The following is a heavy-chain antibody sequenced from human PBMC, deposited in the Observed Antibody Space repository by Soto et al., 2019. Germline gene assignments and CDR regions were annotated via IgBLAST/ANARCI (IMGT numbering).Heavy chain of an antibody. J-gene: IGHJ4*02. V-gene: IGHV4-39*01. CDR1: GGSISSSSYY. Sequence: QLQLQESGPGLVKPSETLSLTCTVSGGSISSSSYYWGWIRQSPGKGLKWIGSIYYSGSTYYNPSLKSRVTISVDTSKNQFSLKLSSVTAADTAVYYCARQGIAVAGNYYFDYWGQGTLVTVSS. CDR2: IYYSGST. D-gene: IGHD6-19*01. CDR3: ARQGIAVAGNYYFDY.